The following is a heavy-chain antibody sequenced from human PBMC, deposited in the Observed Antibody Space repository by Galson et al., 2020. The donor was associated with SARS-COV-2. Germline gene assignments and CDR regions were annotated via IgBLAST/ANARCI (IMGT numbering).Heavy chain of an antibody. V-gene: IGHV3-48*03. Sequence: GESPKIPCAAPGFPLDYYDMNRVPPAPGKGPEWVSYISGSGSTKYYAAAVNGRFTISRDNAGNSLSLQMNSLRDDDTSVYYCERGGATRLDCWGQGTLVTVSS. J-gene: IGHJ4*02. CDR1: GFPLDYYD. CDR3: ERGGATRLDC. CDR2: ISGSGSTK. D-gene: IGHD1-26*01.